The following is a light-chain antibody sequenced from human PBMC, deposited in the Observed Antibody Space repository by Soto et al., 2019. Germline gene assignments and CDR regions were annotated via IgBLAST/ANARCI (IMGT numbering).Light chain of an antibody. CDR2: DDS. CDR3: QLWDSSSDRYV. V-gene: IGLV3-21*02. CDR1: KIGSES. Sequence: VAPGQTARITCGGNKIGSESVHWYQQKPGQAPVLVVYDDSDRPSGIPERFSGSNSGNTATLTISRVEAGDEADYYCQLWDSSSDRYVSGTGTKVTVL. J-gene: IGLJ1*01.